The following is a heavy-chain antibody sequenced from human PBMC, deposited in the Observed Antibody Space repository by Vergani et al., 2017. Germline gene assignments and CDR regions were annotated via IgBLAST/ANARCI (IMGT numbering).Heavy chain of an antibody. CDR3: AREGFYDYVWGSYRLRGGYYFDY. D-gene: IGHD3-16*02. J-gene: IGHJ4*02. CDR1: GYTFTSYA. CDR2: INAGNGNT. V-gene: IGHV1-3*01. Sequence: QVPLVQSGAEVKKPGASVKVSRKASGYTFTSYAMHWVRQAPGQRPEWMGWINAGNGNTKYSQKFQGRVTITRDTSASTAYMELSSLRSEDTAVYYCAREGFYDYVWGSYRLRGGYYFDYWGQGTLVTVSS.